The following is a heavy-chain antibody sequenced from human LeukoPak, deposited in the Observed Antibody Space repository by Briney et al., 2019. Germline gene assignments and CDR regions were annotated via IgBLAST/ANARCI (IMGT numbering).Heavy chain of an antibody. D-gene: IGHD1-14*01. Sequence: PGGSLRLSCAASGFTFSSYGMHWVRQAPGKGLEWVAVIWYGGSNKYYADSVKGRFTISRDNSKNTLYLQMNSLRAEDTAVYYCAKELGRGPRNDAFDIWGQGTMVTVSS. J-gene: IGHJ3*02. CDR1: GFTFSSYG. CDR3: AKELGRGPRNDAFDI. V-gene: IGHV3-30*02. CDR2: IWYGGSNK.